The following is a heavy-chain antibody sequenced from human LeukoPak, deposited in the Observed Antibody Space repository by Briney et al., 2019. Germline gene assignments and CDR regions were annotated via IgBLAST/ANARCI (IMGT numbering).Heavy chain of an antibody. J-gene: IGHJ4*02. V-gene: IGHV4-59*01. D-gene: IGHD4-17*01. CDR2: IYYSGST. CDR3: ARSTVTAAPFFY. CDR1: GGSISGYH. Sequence: SETLSLTCTVSGGSISGYHWSWIRQPPGKGLEWIGNIYYSGSTNYNPSLKSRVTISVDTSKNQFSLKLSSVTAADTAVYYCARSTVTAAPFFYWGEGTLVTVSS.